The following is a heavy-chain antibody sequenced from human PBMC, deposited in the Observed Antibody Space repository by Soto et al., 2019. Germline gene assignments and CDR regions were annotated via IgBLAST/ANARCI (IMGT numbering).Heavy chain of an antibody. CDR1: GVSVTTTEYY. CDR2: ISYSGFT. D-gene: IGHD2-15*01. Sequence: HLQLQVSGPGLVKPSETLSLTCTVSGVSVTTTEYYWGWIRQSPGEGLEWRGTISYSGFTYHNPSLSSRVTMSVDTSKNQFSRKVSSVTAADTAVYYCARQSPTTSQPGGWFAPWGRGTLVTVSS. CDR3: ARQSPTTSQPGGWFAP. J-gene: IGHJ5*02. V-gene: IGHV4-39*01.